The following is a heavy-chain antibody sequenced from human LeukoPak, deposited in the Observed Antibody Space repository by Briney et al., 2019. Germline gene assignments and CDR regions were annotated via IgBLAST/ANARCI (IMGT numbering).Heavy chain of an antibody. CDR3: ARGEGSGSYLSYFDY. CDR2: IHHSGST. V-gene: IGHV4-38-2*02. Sequence: PSETLSLTCTVSGDSISSGHYWDWIRQPPGRGLEWIGSIHHSGSTWYNPSLKSRVTISEDTSKNQFSLRLSSVTAADTAVYYCARGEGSGSYLSYFDYWGQGGLVTVSS. J-gene: IGHJ4*02. D-gene: IGHD3-10*01. CDR1: GDSISSGHY.